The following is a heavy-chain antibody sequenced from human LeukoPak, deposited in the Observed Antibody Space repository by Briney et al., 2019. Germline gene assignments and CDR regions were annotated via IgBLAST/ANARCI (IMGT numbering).Heavy chain of an antibody. CDR1: GGSFSGYY. Sequence: SETLSLTCAVYGGSFSGYYWSWIRQPPGKGLEWIGEINHSGSTNYNPSLKSRVTISVDTSKNQFSLKLSSVTAADTAIYYCARGIVVVAQLGYYFYYMDVWGKGTTVTISS. V-gene: IGHV4-34*01. J-gene: IGHJ6*03. D-gene: IGHD2-15*01. CDR2: INHSGST. CDR3: ARGIVVVAQLGYYFYYMDV.